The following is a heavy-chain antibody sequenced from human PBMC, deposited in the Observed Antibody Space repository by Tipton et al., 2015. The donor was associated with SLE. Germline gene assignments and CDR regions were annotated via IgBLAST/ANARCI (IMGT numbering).Heavy chain of an antibody. CDR1: GFTFSSYA. J-gene: IGHJ6*02. CDR3: AVGPKVTTYFYYFTGMSV. Sequence: SLRLSCAASGFTFSSYAMGWVRQAPGKGLEWVSAISGSGGSTYYADSVKGRFTISRDNSKNTLYLQMNSLRAEDTAVYYCAVGPKVTTYFYYFTGMSVWGLGTTVTVSS. D-gene: IGHD4-11*01. CDR2: ISGSGGST. V-gene: IGHV3-23*01.